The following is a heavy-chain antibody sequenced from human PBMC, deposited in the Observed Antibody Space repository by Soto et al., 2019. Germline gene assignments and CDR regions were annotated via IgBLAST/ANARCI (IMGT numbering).Heavy chain of an antibody. V-gene: IGHV4-61*05. CDR2: IYYSGST. D-gene: IGHD3-10*01. CDR3: ARYGSGSYGAPNWFDH. J-gene: IGHJ5*02. Sequence: SDTLSLTCPFSCVSIGSSTYYWVLIRQPPGKGLEWVGYIYYSGSTNYNPSLKSRVTISVDTSKPQFSLILSSVTAADTAVDYWARYGSGSYGAPNWFDHWGQG. CDR1: CVSIGSSTYY.